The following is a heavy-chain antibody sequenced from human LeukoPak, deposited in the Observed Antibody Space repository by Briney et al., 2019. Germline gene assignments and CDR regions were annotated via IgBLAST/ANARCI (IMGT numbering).Heavy chain of an antibody. CDR1: GFTFTNAW. Sequence: PGGSLRLSCAASGFTFTNAWMSWVRQAPGKGLEWVGRIKSKIDGGTTDYAAPVKGRFTISRDDSKNTLYLQMNSLKTGDTAVYYCTTDHQTTVSPYYYYYYMDVWGKGTTVTVSS. CDR2: IKSKIDGGTT. CDR3: TTDHQTTVSPYYYYYYMDV. V-gene: IGHV3-15*01. D-gene: IGHD4-11*01. J-gene: IGHJ6*03.